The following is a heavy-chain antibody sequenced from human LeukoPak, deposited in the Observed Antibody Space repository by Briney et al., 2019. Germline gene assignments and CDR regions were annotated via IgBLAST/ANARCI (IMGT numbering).Heavy chain of an antibody. CDR1: GFILRVYY. CDR2: ISNSGSLI. CDR3: AGEVQGAGPFDY. V-gene: IGHV3-11*01. D-gene: IGHD4/OR15-4a*01. J-gene: IGHJ4*02. Sequence: GGSLRLSCEPSGFILRVYYMGWVRQAPGKGLEWLSYISNSGSLIYYTDSVKGRFTISRDNAKNSLYLQMNSLRAEDTAVYYCAGEVQGAGPFDYSGQGTLVTVSS.